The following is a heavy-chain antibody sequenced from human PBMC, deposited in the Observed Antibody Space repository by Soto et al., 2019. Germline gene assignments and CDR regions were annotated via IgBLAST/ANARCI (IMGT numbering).Heavy chain of an antibody. J-gene: IGHJ4*02. Sequence: QLLESGGNLVQPGGSLRLSCAAAGFTFSTYTMSWVRQAPGKGPEWVAGFYGGGSTSTFYADSVKGRFTISRDNSKNMLFLQMNSLRAEDTAVYYCPKDRHHDGIWSFDCWGQGLLVTVSS. D-gene: IGHD3-3*01. CDR3: PKDRHHDGIWSFDC. V-gene: IGHV3-23*01. CDR1: GFTFSTYT. CDR2: FYGGGSTST.